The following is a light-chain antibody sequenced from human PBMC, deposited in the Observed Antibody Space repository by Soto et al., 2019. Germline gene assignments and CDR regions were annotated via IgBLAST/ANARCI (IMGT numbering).Light chain of an antibody. CDR1: QSVSTNY. J-gene: IGKJ1*01. V-gene: IGKV3-20*01. CDR2: AAS. CDR3: QPYGSVPWT. Sequence: IVLTQSPATLSLSPGERATLSCRASQSVSTNYLAWYRHRPGQAPWPLIYAASSRSPGISERFSGSVSGTDFILPISRLEPEDFAVYYCQPYGSVPWTFGQGNTVEIK.